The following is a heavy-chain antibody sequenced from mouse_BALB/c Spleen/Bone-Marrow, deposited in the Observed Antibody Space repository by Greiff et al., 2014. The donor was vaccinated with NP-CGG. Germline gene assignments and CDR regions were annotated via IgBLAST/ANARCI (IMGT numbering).Heavy chain of an antibody. D-gene: IGHD2-4*01. CDR3: ARGLRDWYFDA. J-gene: IGHJ1*01. CDR1: GYTFTTYW. Sequence: QVQLQQSGAELAKPGASVKMSCKASGYTFTTYWIHWVKQRPGQGLEWIGYINPSTGNTEYNQKFRDRATLTADKSSSTPYMQLSSLTSEDSAVYYCARGLRDWYFDAWGAGTTVTVSS. V-gene: IGHV1-7*01. CDR2: INPSTGNT.